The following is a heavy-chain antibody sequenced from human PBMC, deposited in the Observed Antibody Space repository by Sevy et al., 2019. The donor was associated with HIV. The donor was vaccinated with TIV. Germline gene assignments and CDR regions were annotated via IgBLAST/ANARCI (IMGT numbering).Heavy chain of an antibody. CDR3: ATDWTVYGMDV. D-gene: IGHD2-21*02. J-gene: IGHJ6*02. V-gene: IGHV3-15*01. CDR2: IKTKTDGGTT. CDR1: GFTFSNAW. Sequence: GGYLRLSCAASGFTFSNAWMSWVRQAPGKGLEWVGRIKTKTDGGTTDYAAPEKGRFTISRDDSKNTLYLQMNSLQTDDTAVYYCATDWTVYGMDVWGQGTTVTVSS.